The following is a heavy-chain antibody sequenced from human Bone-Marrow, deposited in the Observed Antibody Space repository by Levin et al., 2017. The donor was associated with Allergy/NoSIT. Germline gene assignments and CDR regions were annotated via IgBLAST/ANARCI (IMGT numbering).Heavy chain of an antibody. CDR3: ARDRGLTMVRGVYSFDP. D-gene: IGHD3-10*01. CDR2: ISFDGKKR. V-gene: IGHV3-30*03. J-gene: IGHJ5*02. Sequence: GESLKISCVASGFTLGGYDMQWVRQAPGKGLEWVGDISFDGKKRNYGVSVKGQFTISRGNSKNTVFLQMDSLRQEDTALYYCARDRGLTMVRGVYSFDPWGQGTLVSVSS. CDR1: GFTLGGYD.